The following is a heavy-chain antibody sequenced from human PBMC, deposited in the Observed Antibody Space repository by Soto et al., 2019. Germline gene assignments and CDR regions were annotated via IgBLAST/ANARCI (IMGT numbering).Heavy chain of an antibody. CDR1: GGSISSSSYY. Sequence: SETLSLTCTVSGGSISSSSYYWGWIRQPPGKGLEWIGSIYYSGSTYYNPSLKSRVTISVDTSKNQFSLKLSSVTAADTAVYYCARKGQEYSSRWKTPWGQGTLVTVSS. D-gene: IGHD6-13*01. J-gene: IGHJ5*02. V-gene: IGHV4-39*01. CDR2: IYYSGST. CDR3: ARKGQEYSSRWKTP.